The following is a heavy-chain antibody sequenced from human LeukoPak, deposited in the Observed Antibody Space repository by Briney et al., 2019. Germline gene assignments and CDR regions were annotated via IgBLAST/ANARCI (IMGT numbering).Heavy chain of an antibody. CDR2: ISSSSSYI. CDR1: GLTFSSYS. CDR3: ARDRGLAYYDILTGYYPRPFDY. D-gene: IGHD3-9*01. J-gene: IGHJ4*02. Sequence: GGSLRLSCAASGLTFSSYSMNWVRQAPGKGLEWVSSISSSSSYIYYADSVKGRFTISRDNAKNSLYLQMNSLGAEDTAVYYCARDRGLAYYDILTGYYPRPFDYWGQGTLVTVSS. V-gene: IGHV3-21*01.